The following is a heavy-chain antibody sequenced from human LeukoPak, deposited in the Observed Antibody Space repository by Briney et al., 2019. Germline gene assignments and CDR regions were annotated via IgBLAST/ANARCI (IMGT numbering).Heavy chain of an antibody. CDR1: GFTFSSYA. J-gene: IGHJ5*02. D-gene: IGHD3-10*01. CDR2: INHSGST. Sequence: GSLRLSCAASGFTFSSYAMSWVRQPPGKGLEWIGEINHSGSTNYNPSLKSRVTISVDTSKNQFSLKLSSVTAADTAVYYCARLAQALYYYGSGSYYTTFDPWGQGTLVTVSS. CDR3: ARLAQALYYYGSGSYYTTFDP. V-gene: IGHV4-34*01.